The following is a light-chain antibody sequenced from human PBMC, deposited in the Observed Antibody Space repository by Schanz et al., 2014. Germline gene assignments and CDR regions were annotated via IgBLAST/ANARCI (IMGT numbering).Light chain of an antibody. Sequence: QSALTQPPSASGSPGQSVAISCTGTSSDVGGYNYVSWHQHHPGKAPKLMIYDVSNRPSGVSNRFSGSKSGNTASLTISGLQAEDEADYYCSSYTSSTTLVFGGGTKLTVL. CDR1: SSDVGGYNY. CDR2: DVS. V-gene: IGLV2-14*03. CDR3: SSYTSSTTLV. J-gene: IGLJ3*02.